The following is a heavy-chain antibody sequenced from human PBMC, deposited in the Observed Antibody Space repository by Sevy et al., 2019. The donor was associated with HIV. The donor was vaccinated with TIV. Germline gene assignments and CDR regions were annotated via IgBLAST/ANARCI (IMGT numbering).Heavy chain of an antibody. CDR1: GFTVNSDY. J-gene: IGHJ5*02. Sequence: GGSLRLSCADSGFTVNSDYMSWVRQAPGKGLEWVSVVYSGGTTYYADSVKGRFTISRDNSKNILYLQMNSLRAEDTAVYYCARHISFGELGSWFDPWGQGTLVTVSS. V-gene: IGHV3-53*01. CDR3: ARHISFGELGSWFDP. D-gene: IGHD3-10*01. CDR2: VYSGGTT.